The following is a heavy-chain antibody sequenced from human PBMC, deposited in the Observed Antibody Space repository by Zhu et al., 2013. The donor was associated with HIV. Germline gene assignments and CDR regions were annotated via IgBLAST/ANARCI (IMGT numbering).Heavy chain of an antibody. Sequence: QVQLQQWGAGLLKPSETLSLTCDVHNGSFSGYSWSWIRQPPGKGLEWIGEVHHSGSTNYNSSLRSRVTISVDTSKNQFSLKLTSVTAADTAVYYCAREVGFSMVRGSIKKFTRSASWFDPWGQGTLVTVSS. CDR1: NGSFSGYS. CDR3: AREVGFSMVRGSIKKFTRSASWFDP. CDR2: VHHSGST. J-gene: IGHJ5*02. D-gene: IGHD3-10*01. V-gene: IGHV4-34*01.